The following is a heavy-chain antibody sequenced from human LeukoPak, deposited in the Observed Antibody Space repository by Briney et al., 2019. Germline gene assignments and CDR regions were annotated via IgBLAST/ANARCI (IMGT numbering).Heavy chain of an antibody. CDR1: GGSIIDYY. D-gene: IGHD1-26*01. V-gene: IGHV4-59*01. CDR2: IHYSGST. Sequence: PSETLSLTCTVSGGSIIDYYWSWVRQPPGKGLEWIACIHYSGSTKYNPSLKSRATISVDTSKNQFSLILTSVTAADTAVYFCARGINVGATSKWGQGDLVTVSS. J-gene: IGHJ4*02. CDR3: ARGINVGATSK.